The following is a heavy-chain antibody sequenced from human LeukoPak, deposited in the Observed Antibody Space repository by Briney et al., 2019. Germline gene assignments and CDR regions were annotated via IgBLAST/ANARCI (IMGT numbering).Heavy chain of an antibody. CDR1: GGTFSSYA. J-gene: IGHJ5*02. CDR3: ARYPTGDCSSTSCYTWWFDP. Sequence: SVKVSCKASGGTFSSYAISWVRQAPGQGLEWMGGIIPIFGTANYAQKFQGRVTITADESTRTAYMELSSLRSEDTAVYYCARYPTGDCSSTSCYTWWFDPWGQGTLVTVSS. CDR2: IIPIFGTA. V-gene: IGHV1-69*13. D-gene: IGHD2-2*02.